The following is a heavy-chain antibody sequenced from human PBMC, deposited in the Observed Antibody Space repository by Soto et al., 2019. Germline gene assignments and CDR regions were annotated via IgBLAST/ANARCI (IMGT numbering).Heavy chain of an antibody. J-gene: IGHJ4*02. CDR3: ASAYYDILTGYYLDY. D-gene: IGHD3-9*01. Sequence: GGSLRLSCAASGFTVSSNYMSWVRQAPGKGLEWVSVIYSGGSTYYADSVKGRFTISRDNSKNTLYLQMNSLRAEDTAVYYCASAYYDILTGYYLDYWGQGTLVTV. CDR1: GFTVSSNY. CDR2: IYSGGST. V-gene: IGHV3-53*01.